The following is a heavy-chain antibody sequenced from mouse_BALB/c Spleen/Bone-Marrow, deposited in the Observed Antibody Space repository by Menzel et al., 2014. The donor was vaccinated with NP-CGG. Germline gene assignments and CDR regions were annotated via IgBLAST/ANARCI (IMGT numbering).Heavy chain of an antibody. CDR2: IRNKANGYTT. V-gene: IGHV7-3*02. Sequence: EVHLVESGGGLVQPGGSLRLSCATSGFTFTDYYMSWVRQPPGKALEWLVFIRNKANGYTTEYSASVKGRFTISRDNSQSILYLQMNTLRAEDSATYYCARDRRYDLAWFAYWGQGTLVTVSA. J-gene: IGHJ3*01. D-gene: IGHD2-14*01. CDR3: ARDRRYDLAWFAY. CDR1: GFTFTDYY.